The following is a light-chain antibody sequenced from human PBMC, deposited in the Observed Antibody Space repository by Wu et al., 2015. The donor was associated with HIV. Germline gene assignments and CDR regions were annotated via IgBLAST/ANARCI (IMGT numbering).Light chain of an antibody. CDR1: QSVSSSY. CDR3: QQYGSSPRT. Sequence: EIVLTQSPGTLSLSPGDRVTLSCRASQSVSSSYLAWYQKKPGQAPRLLIFGASNRATGIPDRFSGSGSGTDFTLTINRLEPEDIAVYYCQQYGSSPRTFGQGTKVEIK. V-gene: IGKV3-20*01. J-gene: IGKJ1*01. CDR2: GAS.